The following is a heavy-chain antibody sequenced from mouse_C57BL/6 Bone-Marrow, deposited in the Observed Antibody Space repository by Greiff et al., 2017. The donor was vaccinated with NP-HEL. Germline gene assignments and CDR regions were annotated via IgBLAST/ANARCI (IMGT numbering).Heavy chain of an antibody. J-gene: IGHJ2*01. Sequence: EVMLVESEGGLVQPGSSMKLSCTASGFTFSDYYMAWVRQVPEKGLEWVANINYDGSSTYYLDSLKSRFIISRDNAKNILYLQMSSLKSEDTATYYCARGAFPYYFDYWGQGTTLTVSS. CDR3: ARGAFPYYFDY. CDR1: GFTFSDYY. CDR2: INYDGSST. V-gene: IGHV5-16*01.